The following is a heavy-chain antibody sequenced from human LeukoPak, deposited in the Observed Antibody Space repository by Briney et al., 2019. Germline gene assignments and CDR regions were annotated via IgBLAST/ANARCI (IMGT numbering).Heavy chain of an antibody. D-gene: IGHD3-10*01. CDR1: GFTFSSYG. J-gene: IGHJ4*02. Sequence: PGGSLRLSCAASGFTFSSYGMHWVRQAPGKGLEWVAVISYDGSNKYYADSVKGRFTISRDNSKNTLYLQMNSLRAEDTAVYYCTVLWFGEPIAGHWGQGTLVTVSS. CDR3: TVLWFGEPIAGH. CDR2: ISYDGSNK. V-gene: IGHV3-30*03.